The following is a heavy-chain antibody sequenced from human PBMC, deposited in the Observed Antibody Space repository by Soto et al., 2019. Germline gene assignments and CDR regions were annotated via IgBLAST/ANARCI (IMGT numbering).Heavy chain of an antibody. V-gene: IGHV3-23*01. J-gene: IGHJ4*02. D-gene: IGHD5-12*01. Sequence: PGGSLRLSCAASGFTFSSYAMSWVRQAPGKGLEWVSGINGGDGPTYYADSVKGRFTISRDNSRNTLYVQMNSLRAEDTAVYYCVKGRSGYDFDYWGQGTLVTVSS. CDR3: VKGRSGYDFDY. CDR2: INGGDGPT. CDR1: GFTFSSYA.